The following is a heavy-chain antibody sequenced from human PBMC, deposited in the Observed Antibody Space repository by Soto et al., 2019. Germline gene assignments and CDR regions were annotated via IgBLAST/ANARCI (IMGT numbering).Heavy chain of an antibody. V-gene: IGHV4-39*02. Sequence: SETLSLTCAVSGGSMSSGTYYWGWIRQPPGKGLDWIGSIYYSGTTYYSPSLKSRVAISIDTSKNHFSLRLRSVTAADTAVYYCARGTYGDYSPYYYGMDVWGQGTTVTVSS. J-gene: IGHJ6*02. CDR1: GGSMSSGTYY. CDR2: IYYSGTT. CDR3: ARGTYGDYSPYYYGMDV. D-gene: IGHD4-17*01.